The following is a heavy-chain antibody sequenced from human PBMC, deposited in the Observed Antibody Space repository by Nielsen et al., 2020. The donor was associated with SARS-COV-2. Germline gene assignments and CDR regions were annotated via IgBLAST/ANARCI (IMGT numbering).Heavy chain of an antibody. Sequence: GESLKISCAASGFTFSSYAMHWVRQAAGKGLEWVSVIYSDDSASYADSVKGRFTISRDNAKNSLSLQMHSLRAEDTAVYYCAREGRKLPLDYWGQGTLVTVSS. CDR2: IYSDDSA. J-gene: IGHJ4*02. CDR1: GFTFSSYA. V-gene: IGHV3-53*01. CDR3: AREGRKLPLDY. D-gene: IGHD5-24*01.